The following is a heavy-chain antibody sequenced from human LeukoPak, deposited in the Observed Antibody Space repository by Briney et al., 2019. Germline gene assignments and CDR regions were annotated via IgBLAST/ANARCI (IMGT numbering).Heavy chain of an antibody. CDR2: MNPNSGNT. CDR1: GYTFTSYD. CDR3: ARRTQLSAKELFDY. V-gene: IGHV1-8*01. D-gene: IGHD5-18*01. J-gene: IGHJ4*02. Sequence: GALVKVSCKASGYTFTSYDINWVRQATGQGLEWMGWMNPNSGNTGYAQKFQGRVTMTRNTSISTAYMELSSLRSEDTAVYYCARRTQLSAKELFDYWGQGTLVTVSS.